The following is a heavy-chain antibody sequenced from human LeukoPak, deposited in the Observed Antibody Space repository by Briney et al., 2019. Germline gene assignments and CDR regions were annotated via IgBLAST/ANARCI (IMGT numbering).Heavy chain of an antibody. Sequence: GGSLRLSCIVSGLTFNNYAMSWVRQAPGKGLEWVSAIGGTAGSTYYPDSVKGRFTISRDKSKNMLFLQMNRLTAGDTAVYYCATEAVPGHFDYWGQGTLVTVSS. CDR1: GLTFNNYA. CDR2: IGGTAGST. CDR3: ATEAVPGHFDY. D-gene: IGHD6-19*01. J-gene: IGHJ4*02. V-gene: IGHV3-23*01.